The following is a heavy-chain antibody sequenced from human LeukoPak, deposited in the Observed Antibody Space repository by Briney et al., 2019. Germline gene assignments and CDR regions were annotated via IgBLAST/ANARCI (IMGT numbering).Heavy chain of an antibody. D-gene: IGHD6-25*01. Sequence: GGSLRLSCAASGFTFSSYWMSWVRQAPGKGLEWVANIKQDGSEKYYVDSVKGRFTISRDNAKNSLYLQMNSLRAEDTAVYYCASMRVGSSAATGSFDYWGQGTLVTVSS. V-gene: IGHV3-7*01. J-gene: IGHJ4*02. CDR1: GFTFSSYW. CDR2: IKQDGSEK. CDR3: ASMRVGSSAATGSFDY.